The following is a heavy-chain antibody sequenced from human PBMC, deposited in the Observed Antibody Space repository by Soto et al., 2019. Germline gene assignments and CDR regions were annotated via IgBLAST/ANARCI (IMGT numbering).Heavy chain of an antibody. V-gene: IGHV3-48*02. D-gene: IGHD3-3*01. CDR2: ISSDSRTI. CDR1: GFSLNDYA. Sequence: PGGSLRLPCVASGFSLNDYAVNWVRQAPGKGLEWVSFISSDSRTIYYADSVEGRFTVSRDNARNSVSLQMDSLRDEDAAVYYCSRIKLVEWFFINVDVYDMDVWGQGTPVTVSS. CDR3: SRIKLVEWFFINVDVYDMDV. J-gene: IGHJ6*02.